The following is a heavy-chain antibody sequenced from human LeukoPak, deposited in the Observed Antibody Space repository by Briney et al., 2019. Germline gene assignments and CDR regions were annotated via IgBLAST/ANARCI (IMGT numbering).Heavy chain of an antibody. CDR1: GFTFNSYA. CDR2: ISINGGTT. Sequence: GGSLRLSCAASGFTFNSYAMHWVRQAPGKGLEYVSAISINGGTTYYANSVKGRFTISRDNPKNTLYLQMGSLRAEDMAVYYCARDRSPVYISSSRAFDIWGQGTMVIASS. CDR3: ARDRSPVYISSSRAFDI. D-gene: IGHD6-6*01. J-gene: IGHJ3*02. V-gene: IGHV3-64*01.